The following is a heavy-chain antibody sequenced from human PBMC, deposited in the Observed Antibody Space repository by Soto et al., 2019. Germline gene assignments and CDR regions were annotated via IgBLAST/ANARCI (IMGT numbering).Heavy chain of an antibody. V-gene: IGHV1-18*01. CDR2: INPFYGNT. CDR3: ARETRSDSRRYYFGC. Sequence: ASVKVSCKASGYTFTSYDMSWVRQAPGQGLEWVGWINPFYGNTNYAQTLQGRVTLTTDTSTSTVYMELRSLRSDDTAVYYCARETRSDSRRYYFGCWGRGNLVAVSS. CDR1: GYTFTSYD. D-gene: IGHD3-3*01. J-gene: IGHJ4*02.